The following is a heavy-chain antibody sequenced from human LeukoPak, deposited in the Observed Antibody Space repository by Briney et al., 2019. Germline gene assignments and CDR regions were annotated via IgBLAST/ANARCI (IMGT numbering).Heavy chain of an antibody. D-gene: IGHD4-17*01. CDR2: IGSDNKP. CDR1: GFTFSAYA. V-gene: IGHV3-23*01. Sequence: GGSLRLSCEASGFTFSAYAMTWVRQAPGKGLEWVASIGSDNKPHYSESVKGRFAISRDNSKNTLFLQLLNLRVEDTALYYCARDLHYCVAMDVWGQGTTVTVSS. J-gene: IGHJ6*02. CDR3: ARDLHYCVAMDV.